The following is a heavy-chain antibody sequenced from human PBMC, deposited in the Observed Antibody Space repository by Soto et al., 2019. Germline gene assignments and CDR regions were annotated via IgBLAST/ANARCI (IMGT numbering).Heavy chain of an antibody. D-gene: IGHD3-22*01. CDR3: ARRNYYDSSGYSEFDY. Sequence: SETLSLTCTVSGGSISSYYWSWIRQPPGKGLEWIGSIYYSGSTYYNPSLKSRVTISVDTSKNQFSLKLSSVTAADTAVYYCARRNYYDSSGYSEFDYWGQGTLVTVSS. V-gene: IGHV4-39*01. CDR1: GGSISSYY. J-gene: IGHJ4*02. CDR2: IYYSGST.